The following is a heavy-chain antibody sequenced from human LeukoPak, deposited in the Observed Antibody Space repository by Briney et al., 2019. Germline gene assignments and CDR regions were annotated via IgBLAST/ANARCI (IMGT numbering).Heavy chain of an antibody. Sequence: SETLSLTCTVSGGSISSSSYYWGWIRQPPGKGLEWIGSIYYSGSTYYNPSLKSRVTISVDTSKNQFSLKLSSATAADTAVYYCARARGSWAFDYWGQGTLVTVSS. CDR2: IYYSGST. CDR3: ARARGSWAFDY. CDR1: GGSISSSSYY. D-gene: IGHD6-13*01. V-gene: IGHV4-39*07. J-gene: IGHJ4*02.